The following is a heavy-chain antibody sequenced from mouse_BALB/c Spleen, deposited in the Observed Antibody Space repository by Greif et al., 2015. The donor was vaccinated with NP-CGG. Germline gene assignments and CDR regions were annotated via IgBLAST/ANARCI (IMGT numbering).Heavy chain of an antibody. J-gene: IGHJ2*01. Sequence: VKLQESGAELVRPGSSVKISCKASGYAFSSYWMNWAKQRPGQGLEWIGQIYPGDGDTNYNGKFKGKATLTADKSSSTAYMQLSSLTSEDSAVYFCARVGNYYFDYWGQGTTLTVSS. D-gene: IGHD2-1*01. V-gene: IGHV1-80*01. CDR3: ARVGNYYFDY. CDR1: GYAFSSYW. CDR2: IYPGDGDT.